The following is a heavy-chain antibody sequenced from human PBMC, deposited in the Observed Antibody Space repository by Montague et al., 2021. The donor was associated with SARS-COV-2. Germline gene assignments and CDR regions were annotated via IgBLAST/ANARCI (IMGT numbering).Heavy chain of an antibody. Sequence: SETLSLTCAVYGGSFSGYYRSWIRQPPGKGLEWIGEINHSGSTNYNPSLKSRVTISMDTSKNQFSLKLSSVTAADTAVYYCARGVRQLGVRYYYYYIDVWDKGTTVTVSS. J-gene: IGHJ6*03. CDR2: INHSGST. CDR3: ARGVRQLGVRYYYYYIDV. CDR1: GGSFSGYY. D-gene: IGHD6-6*01. V-gene: IGHV4-34*01.